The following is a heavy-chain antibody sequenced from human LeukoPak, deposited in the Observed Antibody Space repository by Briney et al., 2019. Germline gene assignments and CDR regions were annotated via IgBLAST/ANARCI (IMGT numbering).Heavy chain of an antibody. Sequence: PGGSLRLSCAASGFTFSSYGMHWVRQAPGKGLEWVAVISYDGSSEYYADSVKGRFTISRDNSKNTLYLHMNSLRAEDTAVYYCAKDIDHCTSHCRAFDYWGQGTLVTVSS. J-gene: IGHJ4*02. CDR3: AKDIDHCTSHCRAFDY. V-gene: IGHV3-30*18. D-gene: IGHD2-2*01. CDR2: ISYDGSSE. CDR1: GFTFSSYG.